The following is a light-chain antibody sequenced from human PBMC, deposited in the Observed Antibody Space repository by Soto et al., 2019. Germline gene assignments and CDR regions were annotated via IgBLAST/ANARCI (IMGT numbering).Light chain of an antibody. J-gene: IGKJ1*01. Sequence: DIQMTQSRSSLSASVGDRVTLTCRASQGIRNDLSWYQQKPGKAPSLLIYTASNLQTGVPSRFSGSGSGTHFTLTISSLQPEDVATYYCQQSYNTPRTFGQGTKVDIK. V-gene: IGKV1-39*01. CDR3: QQSYNTPRT. CDR1: QGIRND. CDR2: TAS.